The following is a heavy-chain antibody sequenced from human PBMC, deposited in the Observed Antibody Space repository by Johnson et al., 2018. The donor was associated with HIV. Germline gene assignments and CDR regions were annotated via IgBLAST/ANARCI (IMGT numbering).Heavy chain of an antibody. V-gene: IGHV3-30*18. CDR1: EFTFSAFG. D-gene: IGHD3-10*01. CDR2: ISYDGSKK. Sequence: QVQLVESGGGLVKPGGSLRLSCAASEFTFSAFGMHWVRQAPGKGLEWVAVISYDGSKKYYADSVKGRFTISRDNSKNTLYLQMNSLRAEDTAVYYCAKDPTDFGADWAFDIWGQGTMVTVSS. J-gene: IGHJ3*02. CDR3: AKDPTDFGADWAFDI.